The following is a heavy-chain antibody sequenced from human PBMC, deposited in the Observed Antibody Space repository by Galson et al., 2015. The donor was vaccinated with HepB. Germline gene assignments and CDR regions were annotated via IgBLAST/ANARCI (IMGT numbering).Heavy chain of an antibody. V-gene: IGHV4-34*01. J-gene: IGHJ6*03. D-gene: IGHD3-3*01. CDR3: ARGRDYDFWSGYSTSYYYMDV. CDR2: INHSGST. Sequence: ETLSLTCAVYGGSFSGYYWSWIRQPPGKGLEWIGEINHSGSTNYNPSLRSRVTISVDTSKNQFSLKLSSVTAADTAVYYCARGRDYDFWSGYSTSYYYMDVWGKGTTVTVSS. CDR1: GGSFSGYY.